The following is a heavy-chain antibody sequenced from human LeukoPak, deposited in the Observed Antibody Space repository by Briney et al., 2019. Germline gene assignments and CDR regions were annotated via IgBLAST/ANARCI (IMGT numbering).Heavy chain of an antibody. CDR1: GYTFTGYY. CDR3: ARAPYSSGWYWVDY. Sequence: ASVKVSCKASGYTFTGYYMHWVRQAPGQGLEWMGWINPNSGGTNYAQKFQGRVTMTRDTSISTAYMELSRLRSDDTAVYHCARAPYSSGWYWVDYWGQGTLVTVSS. D-gene: IGHD6-19*01. J-gene: IGHJ4*02. V-gene: IGHV1-2*02. CDR2: INPNSGGT.